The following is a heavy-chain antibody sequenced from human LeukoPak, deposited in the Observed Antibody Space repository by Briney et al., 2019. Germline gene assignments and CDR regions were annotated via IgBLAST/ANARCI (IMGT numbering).Heavy chain of an antibody. CDR3: ARESTSSFNF. CDR2: TYYRSKWYY. V-gene: IGHV6-1*01. Sequence: SQTLSLTCAISGDSVSTDSAAWNWIRQSPSRGLEWLGRTYYRSKWYYDYAVSMKSRIIINPGTSKNQFSLHLNSVGPDDTAVYYCARESTSSFNFWGQGTLVTVSS. J-gene: IGHJ4*02. D-gene: IGHD2-2*01. CDR1: GDSVSTDSAA.